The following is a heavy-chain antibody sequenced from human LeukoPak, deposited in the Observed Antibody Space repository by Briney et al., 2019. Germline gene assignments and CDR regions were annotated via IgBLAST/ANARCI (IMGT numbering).Heavy chain of an antibody. CDR1: GFTFSSYE. CDR3: ARVGAAGAYTGNWFDP. Sequence: GGSLRLSCAASGFTFSSYEMNWVRQAPGKGLEWVSDISSSGSTIYYADSVKGRFTTSRDNAKNSLYLQMNSLRAEDTAVYYCARVGAAGAYTGNWFDPWGQGTLVTVSS. J-gene: IGHJ5*02. CDR2: ISSSGSTI. D-gene: IGHD6-13*01. V-gene: IGHV3-48*03.